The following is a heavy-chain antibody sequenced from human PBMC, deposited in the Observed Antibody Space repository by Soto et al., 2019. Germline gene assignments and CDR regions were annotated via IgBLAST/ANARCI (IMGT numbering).Heavy chain of an antibody. J-gene: IGHJ6*02. CDR1: GFTFSTYS. CDR3: AIKTYGMDV. V-gene: IGHV3-21*01. Sequence: PGGSLRLSCVGSGFTFSTYSINWVRQAPGKGLEWVSSISSRSDIYYADSVKGRFTISRDNAKNSVSLQMNSLRAEDTAVYYCAIKTYGMDVWGQGTTVTVSS. CDR2: ISSRSDI.